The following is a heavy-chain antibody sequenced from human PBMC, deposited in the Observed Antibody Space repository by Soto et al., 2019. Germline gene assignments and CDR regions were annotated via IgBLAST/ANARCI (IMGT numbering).Heavy chain of an antibody. Sequence: PSETLSLTCTVSGGSISSYYWSWIRQPPGKGLEWIGYIYYSGSTNYNPSLKSRVTISVDTSKNQFSLKLSSVTAADTAVYYCARQLPWGYSYGYAFDYWGQGTLVTVSS. CDR2: IYYSGST. J-gene: IGHJ4*02. D-gene: IGHD5-18*01. CDR3: ARQLPWGYSYGYAFDY. CDR1: GGSISSYY. V-gene: IGHV4-59*01.